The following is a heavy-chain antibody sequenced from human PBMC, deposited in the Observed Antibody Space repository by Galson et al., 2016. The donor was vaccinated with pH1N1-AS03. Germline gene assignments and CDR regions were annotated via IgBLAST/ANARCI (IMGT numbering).Heavy chain of an antibody. CDR2: IIAMFGTA. V-gene: IGHV1-69*06. J-gene: IGHJ3*02. Sequence: SVKVSCKATGGTFSSYAISWVRQAPGQGLEWMGGIIAMFGTANYAQKAQGRVTITADKSTSAAYMELSSLRSEDTAVYYCARDANYDFWSGHDAFDIWGQGTMVTVSS. CDR3: ARDANYDFWSGHDAFDI. D-gene: IGHD3-3*01. CDR1: GGTFSSYA.